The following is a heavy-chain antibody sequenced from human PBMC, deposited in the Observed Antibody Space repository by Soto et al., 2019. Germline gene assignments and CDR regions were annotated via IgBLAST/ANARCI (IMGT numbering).Heavy chain of an antibody. Sequence: QVQLVESGGGVVQPGRSLRLSCAASGFIFSGYAVHWVRQAPGKGLEWVAVISYDGNTQYYADSVKGRFTVSRDNSNNMLYVQMNNLRDEDTAMYYCAKETNAYEINFWGQGTLVTVSS. J-gene: IGHJ4*02. CDR2: ISYDGNTQ. V-gene: IGHV3-30-3*01. D-gene: IGHD3-9*01. CDR1: GFIFSGYA. CDR3: AKETNAYEINF.